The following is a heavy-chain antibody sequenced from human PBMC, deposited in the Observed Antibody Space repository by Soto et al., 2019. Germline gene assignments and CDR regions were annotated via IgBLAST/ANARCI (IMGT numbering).Heavy chain of an antibody. CDR1: GFTFSSYG. CDR3: AKVGGALTTEVVIRNFDY. D-gene: IGHD3-22*01. V-gene: IGHV3-23*01. J-gene: IGHJ4*02. CDR2: ISGSGSDT. Sequence: EVQLLESGGDLAQPGGSLTLSCAASGFTFSSYGMTWVRQAPGKGLEWVSGISGSGSDTFYADAVKGRFAISRDNSKNTLYLEMNSLRGEDTAVYYCAKVGGALTTEVVIRNFDYWGQGTLVTVSS.